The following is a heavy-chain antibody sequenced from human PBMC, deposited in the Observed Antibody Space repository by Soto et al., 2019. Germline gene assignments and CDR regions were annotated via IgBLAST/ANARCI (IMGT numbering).Heavy chain of an antibody. CDR2: IDNSGGIT. V-gene: IGHV3-23*05. J-gene: IGHJ4*02. CDR3: AKGGYNYGFLFDC. Sequence: GGSLRLSCAASGFTFSTYAMSWVRQAPGKGLEWVSTIDNSGGITYYADSVKGRFTISRDNSKNTLYLQMNSLRAEDTAVYYCAKGGYNYGFLFDCWGQGAPVTVSS. CDR1: GFTFSTYA. D-gene: IGHD5-18*01.